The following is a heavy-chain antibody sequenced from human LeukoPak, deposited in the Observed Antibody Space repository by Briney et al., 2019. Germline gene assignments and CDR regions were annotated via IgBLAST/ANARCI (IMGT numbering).Heavy chain of an antibody. Sequence: GGSLRLSCAASGFTFSSYSLNWFRQAPGKGLEWVSSISSSSSYIYYADSVKGRFTISRDNAKNSLYLQMNSLRAEDTAVYYCARGQYYDSSGYYPRVAFDIWGQGTMVTVSS. CDR2: ISSSSSYI. J-gene: IGHJ3*02. D-gene: IGHD3-22*01. CDR1: GFTFSSYS. CDR3: ARGQYYDSSGYYPRVAFDI. V-gene: IGHV3-21*01.